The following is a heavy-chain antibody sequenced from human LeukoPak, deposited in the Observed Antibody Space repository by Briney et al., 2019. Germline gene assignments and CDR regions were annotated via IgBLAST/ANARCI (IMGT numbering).Heavy chain of an antibody. CDR1: GYSFTSYW. J-gene: IGHJ5*02. Sequence: GESLKISCKGSGYSFTSYWIGWVRQMPGKGLEWMGIIYPGDSDTRYSPSFQGQVTISADKSIITAYLQWSSLKASDSAIYYCTRRQVVGSHGGWFDPWGQGTLVTVSS. V-gene: IGHV5-51*01. CDR3: TRRQVVGSHGGWFDP. D-gene: IGHD2-15*01. CDR2: IYPGDSDT.